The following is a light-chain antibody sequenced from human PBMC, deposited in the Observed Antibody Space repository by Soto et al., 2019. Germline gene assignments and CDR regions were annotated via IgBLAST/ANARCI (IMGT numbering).Light chain of an antibody. J-gene: IGLJ1*01. Sequence: HSALTQLASVSGSPGQSITISCTGTSSDVGGYNYVSWYQHHPGKAPKLMIYDVSNRPSGVSNRFSGSKSGNTASLTISGLQPEDEADYYCSSYTTSNTRQIVFGTGTKVTVL. V-gene: IGLV2-14*03. CDR1: SSDVGGYNY. CDR3: SSYTTSNTRQIV. CDR2: DVS.